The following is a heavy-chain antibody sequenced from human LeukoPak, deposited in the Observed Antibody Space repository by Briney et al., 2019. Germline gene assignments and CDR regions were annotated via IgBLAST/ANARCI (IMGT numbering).Heavy chain of an antibody. CDR3: ARDRSGGYYYYYMDV. Sequence: GGTLRLSCAASGFTFSTYAMSWVRQAPGKGLEWVSGFSVSDATTYYADSVKGRFTISRDNSKNTLYLQIASLRDEDTAVYYCARDRSGGYYYYYMDVWGKGTTVTVSS. V-gene: IGHV3-23*01. CDR2: FSVSDATT. D-gene: IGHD1-26*01. CDR1: GFTFSTYA. J-gene: IGHJ6*03.